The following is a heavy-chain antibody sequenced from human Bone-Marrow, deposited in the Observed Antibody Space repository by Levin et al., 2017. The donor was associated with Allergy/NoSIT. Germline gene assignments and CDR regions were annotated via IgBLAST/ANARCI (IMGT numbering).Heavy chain of an antibody. V-gene: IGHV3-23*01. D-gene: IGHD2-8*01. J-gene: IGHJ4*02. CDR1: GFSVSSYG. Sequence: GGSLRLSCEASGFSVSSYGMNWVRQAPGKGLEWVSGICCSNDATFYAESVQGRFAISRDNSKNTLYLHMNNLRAEDSAIYYCAKAGSRVCFEGVCTSIPHFEHWGQGIPVTVS. CDR3: AKAGSRVCFEGVCTSIPHFEH. CDR2: ICCSNDAT.